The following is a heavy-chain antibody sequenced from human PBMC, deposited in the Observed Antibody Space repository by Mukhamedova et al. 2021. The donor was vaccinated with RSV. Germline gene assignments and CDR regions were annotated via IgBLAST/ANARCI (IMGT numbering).Heavy chain of an antibody. CDR3: TRDITVVRAIISAFDV. CDR2: IYYSGTT. J-gene: IGHJ3*01. V-gene: IGHV4-39*02. Sequence: VRQSPGRGLEWIASIYYSGTTYYDPSFKTRVSMSVDTSKNQFSLKLSSVTAADTAVYYCTRDITVVRAIISAFDVWGQGTMVTVS. D-gene: IGHD3-10*01.